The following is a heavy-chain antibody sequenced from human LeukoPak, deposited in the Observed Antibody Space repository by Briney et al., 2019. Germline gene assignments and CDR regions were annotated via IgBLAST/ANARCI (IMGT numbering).Heavy chain of an antibody. J-gene: IGHJ4*02. V-gene: IGHV3-15*01. D-gene: IGHD3-22*01. CDR3: TQTYYYEITNVNTFDY. Sequence: GGSLRLSCTVSVISFSYSWMTWVRQAPGKGLEWVGRIKRKTDGGTTDYSSLVKGRFIISRDDSTNTMYLQMNSLKPEDTAVYFCTQTYYYEITNVNTFDYWGQGTLVTVSS. CDR2: IKRKTDGGTT. CDR1: VISFSYSW.